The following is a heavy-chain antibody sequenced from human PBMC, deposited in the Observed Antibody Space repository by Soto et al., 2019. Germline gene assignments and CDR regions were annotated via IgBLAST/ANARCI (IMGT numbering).Heavy chain of an antibody. Sequence: QVQLQESGPGLVKPSQTLSLTCTVSGGSISSGGYYWSWIRQHPGKGLEWIGYIYYSGSTYYNPSPRSRVTISADTSKNQFSLKLSSVTAADTAVYYCARGVTMVRGVIHTPYFDYWGQGTLVTVSS. J-gene: IGHJ4*02. D-gene: IGHD3-10*01. V-gene: IGHV4-31*03. CDR3: ARGVTMVRGVIHTPYFDY. CDR2: IYYSGST. CDR1: GGSISSGGYY.